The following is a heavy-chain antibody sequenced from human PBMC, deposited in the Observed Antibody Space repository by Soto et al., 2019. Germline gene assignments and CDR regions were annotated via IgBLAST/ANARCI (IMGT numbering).Heavy chain of an antibody. Sequence: SETLSLTCTVSGGSISSYYWSWIRQPPGKGLEWIGYIYYSGSTNYNPSLRSRVTITVDTSKNQFSLKLSSVTAADTAVYYCATTPIWFGELGFWFDPWGQGTLVTVSS. D-gene: IGHD3-10*01. J-gene: IGHJ5*02. CDR2: IYYSGST. CDR3: ATTPIWFGELGFWFDP. V-gene: IGHV4-59*08. CDR1: GGSISSYY.